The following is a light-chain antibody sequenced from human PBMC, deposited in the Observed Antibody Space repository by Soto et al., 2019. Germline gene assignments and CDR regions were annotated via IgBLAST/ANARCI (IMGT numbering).Light chain of an antibody. Sequence: DIQMTQSPSTLSASVGDRVTITCRASQSISSWLAWYQQKPGKAPKVLIYDASRLESGVPSRFSGSGSGTEFTLTISSLQPDDFATYYCQQYNTYSGTFGQGTKV. CDR1: QSISSW. CDR3: QQYNTYSGT. J-gene: IGKJ1*01. CDR2: DAS. V-gene: IGKV1-5*01.